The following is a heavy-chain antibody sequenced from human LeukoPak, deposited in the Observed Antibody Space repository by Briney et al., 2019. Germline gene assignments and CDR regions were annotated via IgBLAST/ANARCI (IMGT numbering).Heavy chain of an antibody. CDR1: GFTFSSYA. Sequence: PGGSLRLSCAASGFTFSSYAMHWVRQAPGKGLEWVAVISYDGSNKYYADSVKGRFTISRDNSKNTLYLQMNSLRAEDTAVYYCARDFHSSGWWYYFDYWGQGTLVTVSS. V-gene: IGHV3-30*14. CDR3: ARDFHSSGWWYYFDY. D-gene: IGHD6-19*01. CDR2: ISYDGSNK. J-gene: IGHJ4*02.